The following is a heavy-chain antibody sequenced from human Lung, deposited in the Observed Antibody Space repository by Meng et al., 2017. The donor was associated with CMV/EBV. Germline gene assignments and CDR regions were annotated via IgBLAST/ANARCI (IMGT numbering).Heavy chain of an antibody. CDR2: MYYSRDA. D-gene: IGHD1-14*01. CDR1: GGSITSDY. CDR3: ARDWQGGAEPYGMDV. V-gene: IGHV4-59*01. J-gene: IGHJ6*02. Sequence: SETLSLTCTVSGGSITSDYWSWIRQPPGKGLGWIAYMYYSRDASYNPSLRSRVTVSVDTSKSQFSLQLSSVTAAATAGYYCARDWQGGAEPYGMDVWGQGXPVTVSS.